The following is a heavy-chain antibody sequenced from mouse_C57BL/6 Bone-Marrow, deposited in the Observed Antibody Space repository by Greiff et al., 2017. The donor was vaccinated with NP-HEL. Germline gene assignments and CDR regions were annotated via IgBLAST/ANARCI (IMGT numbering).Heavy chain of an antibody. D-gene: IGHD1-1*01. CDR2: IDPENGDT. CDR1: GFNIKDDY. Sequence: VQLQQSGAELVRPGASVKLSCTASGFNIKDDYMHWVKQRPEQGLEWIGWIDPENGDTEYASEFQGKATITADTSSNTAYLQLSSLTSEDTAVYYCTRDYYGSSYVWYFDVWGTGTTVTVSS. J-gene: IGHJ1*03. V-gene: IGHV14-4*01. CDR3: TRDYYGSSYVWYFDV.